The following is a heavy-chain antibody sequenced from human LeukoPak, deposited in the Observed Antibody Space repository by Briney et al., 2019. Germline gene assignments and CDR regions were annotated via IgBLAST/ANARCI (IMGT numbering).Heavy chain of an antibody. CDR1: GFTSSSYA. D-gene: IGHD3-10*01. V-gene: IGHV3-30-3*01. J-gene: IGHJ4*02. CDR2: ISYDGSNK. CDR3: ARDYYGSGNYGYFDY. Sequence: GGSLRLSCAASGFTSSSYAMHWVCQAPGKGLEWVAVISYDGSNKYYADSVKGRFTISRDNSKNTVYLQMNSLRAEDTALYYCARDYYGSGNYGYFDYWGQGTLVTVSS.